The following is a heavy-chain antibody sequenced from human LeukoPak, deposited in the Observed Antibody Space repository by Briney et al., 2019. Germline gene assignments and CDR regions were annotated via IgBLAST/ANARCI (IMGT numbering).Heavy chain of an antibody. CDR3: VRDKGPPAGRAFDI. Sequence: SETLSLTCSLSGGSISPYYWSWIRQPPGKGLEWIGYIYYSGSTNYNPSLKSRVTISVDTSKNQFSLKLSSVTAADTAVYYCVRDKGPPAGRAFDIWGQGTMVTVSS. J-gene: IGHJ3*02. V-gene: IGHV4-59*01. CDR1: GGSISPYY. CDR2: IYYSGST. D-gene: IGHD6-25*01.